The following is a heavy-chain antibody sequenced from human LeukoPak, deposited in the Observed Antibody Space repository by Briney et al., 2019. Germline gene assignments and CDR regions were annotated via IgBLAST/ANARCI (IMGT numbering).Heavy chain of an antibody. D-gene: IGHD3-10*01. CDR1: VFTFSGYY. Sequence: GGSLRLSCAASVFTFSGYYMNWVRQAPGKGLEWVSSIGGSSRTIYYADSVKGRCTVSRDNAKNSLFLQMNSLRAEDTAVYFCARAIFGVAQPPHYFYYYMDVWGKGTTVTVSS. CDR2: IGGSSRTI. V-gene: IGHV3-21*01. J-gene: IGHJ6*03. CDR3: ARAIFGVAQPPHYFYYYMDV.